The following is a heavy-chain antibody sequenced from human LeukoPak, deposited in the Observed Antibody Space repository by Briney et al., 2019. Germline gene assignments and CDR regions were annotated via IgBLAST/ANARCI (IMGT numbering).Heavy chain of an antibody. D-gene: IGHD1-26*01. CDR1: GFTFSSYA. CDR2: IKQDGSEK. V-gene: IGHV3-7*03. CDR3: ARAGRRGYYYYYYMDV. Sequence: SGGSLRLSCAASGFTFSSYAMHWVRQAPGKGLEWVANIKQDGSEKYYVDSVKGRFTISRDNAKNSLYLQMNSLRAEDTALYHCARAGRRGYYYYYYMDVWGKGTTVTVSS. J-gene: IGHJ6*03.